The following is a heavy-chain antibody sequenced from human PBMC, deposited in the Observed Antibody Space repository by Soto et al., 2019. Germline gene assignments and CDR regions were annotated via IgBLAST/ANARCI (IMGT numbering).Heavy chain of an antibody. CDR1: GGSVSTGSCD. CDR3: ARDGHGMDV. V-gene: IGHV4-61*01. CDR2: IFFTGSA. Sequence: SETLSLTCTVSGGSVSTGSCDWSWIRQPPGKGLEWIGKIFFTGSAHYNPSLRNRVTMSVDTSKDQFSLTLTSVTAADTAVYYCARDGHGMDVWGQGTTVTVSS. J-gene: IGHJ6*02.